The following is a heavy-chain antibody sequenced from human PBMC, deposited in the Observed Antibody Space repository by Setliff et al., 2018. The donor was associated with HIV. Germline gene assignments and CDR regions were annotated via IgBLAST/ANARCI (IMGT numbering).Heavy chain of an antibody. CDR3: ARSPIRYCSGGSCYSGFDY. D-gene: IGHD2-15*01. CDR2: IYPGDSDT. Sequence: GESLKISCKGSGYSFTNYWIGWVRQMPGKGLEWMGIIYPGDSDTRYSPSFQGQVTISADKSISTAYLHWSSLKASDTAMYYCARSPIRYCSGGSCYSGFDYWGQGTLVTVSS. V-gene: IGHV5-51*01. J-gene: IGHJ4*02. CDR1: GYSFTNYW.